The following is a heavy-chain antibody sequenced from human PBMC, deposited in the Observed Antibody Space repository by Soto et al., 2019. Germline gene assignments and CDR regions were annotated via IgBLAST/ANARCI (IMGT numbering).Heavy chain of an antibody. D-gene: IGHD2-15*01. J-gene: IGHJ6*03. CDR2: INAGNGNT. V-gene: IGHV1-3*01. Sequence: QVQLVQSGAEVKKPGASVKVSCKASGYTFTSYAMHWVRQAPGQRLEGMGGINAGNGNTKYSQKFQGRVTITRDTSASTAYMELSSLRSEDTAVYYCARAERYCSGGSCYSYYYYYYMDVWGKGTTVTVSS. CDR1: GYTFTSYA. CDR3: ARAERYCSGGSCYSYYYYYYMDV.